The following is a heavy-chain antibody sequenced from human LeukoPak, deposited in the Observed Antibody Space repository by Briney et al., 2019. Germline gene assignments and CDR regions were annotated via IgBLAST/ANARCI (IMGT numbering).Heavy chain of an antibody. CDR3: ARRAGAYSHPYDY. CDR1: GFTFSSYG. CDR2: IRYDGSNK. J-gene: IGHJ4*02. Sequence: GGSLRLSCAASGFTFSSYGMHWVRQAPGEGLEWVAFIRYDGSNKYYADSVKGRFTISRDNSKNTLYLQMNSLRAEDTAVYYCARRAGAYSHPYDYWGQGTLVTVSS. V-gene: IGHV3-30*02. D-gene: IGHD4/OR15-4a*01.